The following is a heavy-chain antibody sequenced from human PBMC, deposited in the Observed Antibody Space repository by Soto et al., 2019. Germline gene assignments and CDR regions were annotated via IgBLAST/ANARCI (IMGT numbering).Heavy chain of an antibody. V-gene: IGHV3-73*02. Sequence: EVQLVQSGGGLVQPGGSLKLSCAASGFTFSGSTVHWVRQASGEGLQWVGRIRSKANDYATTYIASVKGRFTISRDDSRNTAYLQMSDLKTEDTAAYYCTGGYCTGGTCYSGYFQHWGQGALVTVFS. CDR2: IRSKANDYAT. J-gene: IGHJ1*01. D-gene: IGHD2-15*01. CDR1: GFTFSGST. CDR3: TGGYCTGGTCYSGYFQH.